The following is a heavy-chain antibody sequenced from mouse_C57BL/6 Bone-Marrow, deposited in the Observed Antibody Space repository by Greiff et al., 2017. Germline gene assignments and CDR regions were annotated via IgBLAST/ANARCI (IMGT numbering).Heavy chain of an antibody. V-gene: IGHV1-81*01. Sequence: QVQLQQSGAELARPGASVKLSCKASGYTFTSYGISWVKQRPGQGLEWIGEIYPRSGNTNYNEKFKGKATLTADKSSSTAYMDLRSLTSEDSAVYSGARCGVVATLNYFDYWGQGTTLTVSS. D-gene: IGHD1-1*01. CDR3: ARCGVVATLNYFDY. CDR2: IYPRSGNT. J-gene: IGHJ2*01. CDR1: GYTFTSYG.